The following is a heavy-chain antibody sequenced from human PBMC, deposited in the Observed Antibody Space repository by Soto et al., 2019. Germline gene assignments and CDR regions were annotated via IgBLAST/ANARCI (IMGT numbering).Heavy chain of an antibody. CDR1: GFTFSSYA. J-gene: IGHJ3*02. CDR3: AKMVSKLPQKDAFDI. Sequence: VQLLESGGGLVQPWGSLRLSCAASGFTFSSYAMSWVRQAPGKGLEWVSVISGIGGSTYYADSVKGRFTISRDNSKNTLYLQMNSLRAEDTAVYYCAKMVSKLPQKDAFDIWGQGTMVTVSS. CDR2: ISGIGGST. V-gene: IGHV3-23*01. D-gene: IGHD2-15*01.